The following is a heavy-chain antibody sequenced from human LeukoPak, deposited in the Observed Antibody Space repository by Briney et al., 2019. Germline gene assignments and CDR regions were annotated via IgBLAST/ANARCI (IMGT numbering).Heavy chain of an antibody. Sequence: GGSLRLSCTASGFTFSSYSMNWIRQALGKGLEWVSSISSSTSYIYYADSVKGRFTISKDNAKNSLYLQMNSLRAEDTAVYYCARAGGSTVSHSDYWGQGTLVTVSS. CDR2: ISSSTSYI. CDR1: GFTFSSYS. V-gene: IGHV3-21*01. D-gene: IGHD4-17*01. CDR3: ARAGGSTVSHSDY. J-gene: IGHJ4*02.